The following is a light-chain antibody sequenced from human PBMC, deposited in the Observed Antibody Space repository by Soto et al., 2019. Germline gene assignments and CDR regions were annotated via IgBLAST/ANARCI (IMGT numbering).Light chain of an antibody. CDR2: DAS. Sequence: DIEMTQSPATLSVSPGDRATLSCRASQSISNFLAWYQQKPGQAPRLLIYDASTWASGVPARFSGSGSGTDFTLTISGLQPDDFATYYCQQSNSSPRAFGQGTKVDIK. J-gene: IGKJ1*01. CDR3: QQSNSSPRA. V-gene: IGKV3D-15*01. CDR1: QSISNF.